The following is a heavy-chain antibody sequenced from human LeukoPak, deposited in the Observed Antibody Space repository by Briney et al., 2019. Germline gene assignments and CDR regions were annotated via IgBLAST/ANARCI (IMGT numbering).Heavy chain of an antibody. D-gene: IGHD1-26*01. Sequence: PSETLSLTCTVSGGSTSSGSYYWSWIRQPAGKGLEWIGRIYTSGSTNYNPSLKSRVTISVDTSKNQFSLKLSSVTAADTAVYYCARGQRVGAIRDAFDIWGQGTMVTVSS. V-gene: IGHV4-61*02. CDR1: GGSTSSGSYY. CDR3: ARGQRVGAIRDAFDI. J-gene: IGHJ3*02. CDR2: IYTSGST.